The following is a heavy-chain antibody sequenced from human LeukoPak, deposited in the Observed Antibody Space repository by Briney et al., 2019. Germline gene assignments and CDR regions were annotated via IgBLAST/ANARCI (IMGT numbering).Heavy chain of an antibody. CDR2: ISGSGGST. J-gene: IGHJ6*03. CDR1: GFTFSSYG. V-gene: IGHV3-23*01. CDR3: AKDRGDYDILTGYYHYYMDV. Sequence: GGSLRLSCAASGFTFSSYGMSWVRRAPGKGLEWVSAISGSGGSTYYADSVKGRFTISRDNSKNTLYLQMNSLRAEDTAVYYCAKDRGDYDILTGYYHYYMDVWGKGTTVTISS. D-gene: IGHD3-9*01.